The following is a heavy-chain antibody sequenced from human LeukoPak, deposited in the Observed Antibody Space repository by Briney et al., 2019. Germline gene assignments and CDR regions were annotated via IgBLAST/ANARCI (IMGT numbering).Heavy chain of an antibody. CDR1: GGSISGSSYY. J-gene: IGHJ5*02. Sequence: SETLSLTCNVSGGSISGSSYYWGWIRQPPGKGLEWIGCIDYSGRTYYNPSLKSQVTISVHTSKTQFSLKLSFVTAADTAVYYCARRMGVAQLASWGQGTLVTVSS. CDR2: IDYSGRT. V-gene: IGHV4-39*01. D-gene: IGHD2-2*01. CDR3: ARRMGVAQLAS.